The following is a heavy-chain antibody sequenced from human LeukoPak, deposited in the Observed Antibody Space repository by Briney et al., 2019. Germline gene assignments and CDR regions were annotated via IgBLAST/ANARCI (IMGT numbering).Heavy chain of an antibody. Sequence: GGSLRLSCAASGFTFDDYAMSWVRQAPGKGLEWASAISGSGGSTYYADSVKGRFTISRDNSKNTLYLQMNSLRAEDTAVYYCAKDPDSSGYFENWFDPWGQGTLVTVSS. V-gene: IGHV3-23*01. CDR1: GFTFDDYA. CDR2: ISGSGGST. D-gene: IGHD3-22*01. CDR3: AKDPDSSGYFENWFDP. J-gene: IGHJ5*02.